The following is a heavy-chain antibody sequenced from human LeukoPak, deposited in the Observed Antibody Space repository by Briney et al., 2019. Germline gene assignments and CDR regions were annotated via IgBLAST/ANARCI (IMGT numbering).Heavy chain of an antibody. CDR2: IWYDGSNK. J-gene: IGHJ4*02. CDR1: GFTFSSYS. CDR3: AKVGAMGGYYFDY. V-gene: IGHV3-33*06. D-gene: IGHD1-26*01. Sequence: PGGSLRLSCAASGFTFSSYSMNWVRQAPGKGLEWVAVIWYDGSNKYYADSVKGRFTISRDNSKSTLYLQMNSLRAEDTAVYYCAKVGAMGGYYFDYWGQGTLVTVSS.